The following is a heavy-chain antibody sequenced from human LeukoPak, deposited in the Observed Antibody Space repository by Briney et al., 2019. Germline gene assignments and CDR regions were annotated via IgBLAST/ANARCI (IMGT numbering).Heavy chain of an antibody. CDR1: GFTFSSYA. J-gene: IGHJ5*02. D-gene: IGHD6-19*01. CDR3: AKGSGSGWYGWFAP. V-gene: IGHV3-23*01. Sequence: GGSLRLSCAASGFTFSSYAMSWVRQAPGKGLEWVSSIDASGGSAYYADSVKGRFTISRDNSKNTFYLQMNSLRADDTAVYYCAKGSGSGWYGWFAPWGQGTLVTVSS. CDR2: IDASGGSA.